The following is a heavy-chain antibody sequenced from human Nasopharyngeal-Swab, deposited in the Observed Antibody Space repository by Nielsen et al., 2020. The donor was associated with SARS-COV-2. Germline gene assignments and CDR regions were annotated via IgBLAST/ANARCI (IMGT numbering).Heavy chain of an antibody. J-gene: IGHJ6*02. CDR3: ARDGLDYDFWSAYFMDV. CDR2: ISSSSTYI. Sequence: GGSLRLSCAASEFTFSNYNMNWVRQAPGQGLEWVSSISSSSTYIYYADSVKGRFTISRDNTKNSLSLQMNSLRAEDTAVYYCARDGLDYDFWSAYFMDVWGQGTTVTVSS. CDR1: EFTFSNYN. D-gene: IGHD3-3*01. V-gene: IGHV3-21*01.